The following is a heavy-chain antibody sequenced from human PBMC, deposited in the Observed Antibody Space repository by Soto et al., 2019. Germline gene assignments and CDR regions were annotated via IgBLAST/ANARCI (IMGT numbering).Heavy chain of an antibody. D-gene: IGHD2-2*01. CDR1: GFTFSDYY. V-gene: IGHV3-11*01. Sequence: QVQLVESGGGLVKPGGSLRLSCAASGFTFSDYYMSWIRQAPGKGLEWVSYISSSGGSTYYADSVKGRFTSSRDNSKNTLYLQMNSLRAEDTAVYYCAKSAPKDYCSSTSCFNIAAAGTHYYYGMDVWGQGTTVTVSS. CDR3: AKSAPKDYCSSTSCFNIAAAGTHYYYGMDV. J-gene: IGHJ6*02. CDR2: ISSSGGST.